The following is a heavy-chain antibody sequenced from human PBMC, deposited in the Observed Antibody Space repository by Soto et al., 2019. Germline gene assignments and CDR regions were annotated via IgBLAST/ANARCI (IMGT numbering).Heavy chain of an antibody. CDR1: GFTFTDAW. CDR2: IKSKAAGGTT. Sequence: EVQLVESGGDLVKPGGSLRLSCAASGFTFTDAWINWVRQAPGKGLEWVGRIKSKAAGGTTDFAEPVKGRFAISRDASYSMVYLQMNSLKTEDTAFYYCTTDSFSSTTVARFDYWGHGPLVIVSS. CDR3: TTDSFSSTTVARFDY. V-gene: IGHV3-15*07. J-gene: IGHJ4*01. D-gene: IGHD4-4*01.